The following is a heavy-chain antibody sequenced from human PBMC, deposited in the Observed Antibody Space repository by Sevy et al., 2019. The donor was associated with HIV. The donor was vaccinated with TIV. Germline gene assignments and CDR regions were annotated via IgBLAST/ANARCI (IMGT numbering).Heavy chain of an antibody. J-gene: IGHJ4*02. V-gene: IGHV5-51*01. D-gene: IGHD5-12*01. CDR3: ARHRWLRPNPDY. Sequence: GESLKISCKGSGYSFTSYWIGWVRQMPGKGLEWMGIIHPGDSDTRYSPSFQGQVTISADKSISTGYLQWRSLKASDNAMYYCARHRWLRPNPDYWGQVTLVTVS. CDR2: IHPGDSDT. CDR1: GYSFTSYW.